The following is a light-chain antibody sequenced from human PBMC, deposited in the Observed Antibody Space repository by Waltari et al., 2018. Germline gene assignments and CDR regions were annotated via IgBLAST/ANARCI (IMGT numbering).Light chain of an antibody. J-gene: IGKJ2*01. V-gene: IGKV3-15*01. CDR1: QTVGIN. CDR3: QHYNTWPRT. CDR2: EAS. Sequence: EILMTQSPATLSVSPGDRATLSCRANQTVGINLAWYQQKPGQAPRLLIFEASARATGITDRFSGSGSGTDFTLSINSLQSEDSALYYCQHYNTWPRTFGLGTKLEIK.